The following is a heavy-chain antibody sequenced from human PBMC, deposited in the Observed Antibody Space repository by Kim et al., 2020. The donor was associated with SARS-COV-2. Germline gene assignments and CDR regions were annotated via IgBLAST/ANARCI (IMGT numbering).Heavy chain of an antibody. J-gene: IGHJ6*02. V-gene: IGHV3-48*02. CDR3: ARVHYSGYYDMDV. D-gene: IGHD3-22*01. CDR1: GFTFSNYN. Sequence: GGSLRLSCAASGFTFSNYNMNWVRQAPGKGLECVSYISSSGRTIYYADSVKGRFTISRDNAKKSLYLQMNSLRDEDTAVYYCARVHYSGYYDMDVWGQGTTVTVSS. CDR2: ISSSGRTI.